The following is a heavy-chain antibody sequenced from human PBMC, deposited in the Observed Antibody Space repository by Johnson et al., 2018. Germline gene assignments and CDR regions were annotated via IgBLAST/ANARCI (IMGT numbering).Heavy chain of an antibody. Sequence: QVQLVQSGAEVKKPGSSVKVSCKASGGTFSSYAISWVRQAPGQGLEWMGGIIPIFGTANYAQKFQGRVTITADESTSTAYMELSSLRSEDTAVYYCARGAGIVATTRLDYYYYYGMDVWGQGTTVTVSS. D-gene: IGHD5-12*01. J-gene: IGHJ6*02. CDR3: ARGAGIVATTRLDYYYYYGMDV. V-gene: IGHV1-69*12. CDR2: IIPIFGTA. CDR1: GGTFSSYA.